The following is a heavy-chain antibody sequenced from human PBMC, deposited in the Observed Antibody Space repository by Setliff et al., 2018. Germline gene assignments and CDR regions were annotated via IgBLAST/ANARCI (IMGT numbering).Heavy chain of an antibody. CDR3: ARVDTGMGLPFDY. CDR2: INPNSGGT. Sequence: ASVKVSCKASGYTFTSYGISWVRQAPGQGLEWMGWINPNSGGTNYAQKFQGRVTMTRDTSISTAYMEVSRLRSDDTAVYYCARVDTGMGLPFDYWGQGTLVTVSS. CDR1: GYTFTSYG. V-gene: IGHV1-2*02. J-gene: IGHJ4*02. D-gene: IGHD5-18*01.